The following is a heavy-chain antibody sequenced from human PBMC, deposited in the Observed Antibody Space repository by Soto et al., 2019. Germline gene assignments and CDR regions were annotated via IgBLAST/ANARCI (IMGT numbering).Heavy chain of an antibody. CDR1: GYSFTSYW. Sequence: GGSLRLSCKGSGYSFTSYWIGWVRQMPGKGLEWMGIIYPGDSDTRYSPSFQGQVTISADKSISTAYLQWSSLKASDTAMYYCARLHYSSSWYDAFDIWGQGTMVTVSS. J-gene: IGHJ3*02. CDR3: ARLHYSSSWYDAFDI. D-gene: IGHD6-13*01. CDR2: IYPGDSDT. V-gene: IGHV5-51*01.